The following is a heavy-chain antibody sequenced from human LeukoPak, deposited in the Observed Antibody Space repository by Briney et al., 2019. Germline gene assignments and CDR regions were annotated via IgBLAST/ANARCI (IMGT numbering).Heavy chain of an antibody. J-gene: IGHJ6*04. D-gene: IGHD2-2*01. CDR1: GFTFSSYA. Sequence: GRSLRLSCAASGFTFSSYAMHWVRQAPGKGLEWVAVISYDGSNKYYADSVKGRFTISRDNSKNTLYLQMNSLRAEDTAVYYCASRTIVVVPAARMDVWGKGTTVTVSS. V-gene: IGHV3-30*04. CDR3: ASRTIVVVPAARMDV. CDR2: ISYDGSNK.